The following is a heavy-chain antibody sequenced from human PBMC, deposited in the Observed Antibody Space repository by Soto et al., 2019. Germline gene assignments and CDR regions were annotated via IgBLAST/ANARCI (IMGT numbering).Heavy chain of an antibody. V-gene: IGHV4-31*03. Sequence: QVQLQESGPGLVKPSQTLSLTCTVSGGSISSGGYYWSWIRQHPGKGLEWIGYIYYSGRTYYNPSLKSRVTISVDTYKNQFSLKLSSVTAADTAVYYCARVRNDFWSGYHDYWGQGTLVTVSS. CDR2: IYYSGRT. CDR1: GGSISSGGYY. D-gene: IGHD3-3*01. J-gene: IGHJ4*02. CDR3: ARVRNDFWSGYHDY.